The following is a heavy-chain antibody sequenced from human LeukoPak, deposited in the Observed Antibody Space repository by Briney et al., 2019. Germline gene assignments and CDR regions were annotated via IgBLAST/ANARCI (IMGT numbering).Heavy chain of an antibody. Sequence: PGGSLRLSCAAPGFTVSNYWMSWVRQAPGKELEWVANIKQDGGEKYYVGSVKGRFTISRDNAKNSLYLQMNSLRADDTAVYYCARESSGSGSSTDSWGKGTLVTVSS. D-gene: IGHD3-10*01. CDR3: ARESSGSGSSTDS. J-gene: IGHJ4*02. V-gene: IGHV3-7*01. CDR1: GFTVSNYW. CDR2: IKQDGGEK.